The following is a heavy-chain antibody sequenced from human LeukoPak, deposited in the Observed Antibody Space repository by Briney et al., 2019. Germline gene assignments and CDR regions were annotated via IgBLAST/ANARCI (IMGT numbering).Heavy chain of an antibody. V-gene: IGHV1-2*02. J-gene: IGHJ4*02. Sequence: ASVKVSCKASGYTFTSYYIHWVRQAPGQGLEWMAWINPDSGDTKYAQKFQGRVTMTRDTSISTAYMEVSRLRSDDTAVYYCAIQTGTTVDYWGQGTLITVSS. CDR3: AIQTGTTVDY. CDR1: GYTFTSYY. D-gene: IGHD1-7*01. CDR2: INPDSGDT.